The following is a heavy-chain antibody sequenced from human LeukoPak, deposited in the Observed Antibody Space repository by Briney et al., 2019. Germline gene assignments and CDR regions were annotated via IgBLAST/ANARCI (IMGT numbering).Heavy chain of an antibody. V-gene: IGHV3-20*04. J-gene: IGHJ4*02. CDR3: AREGIYCVNGVCYLDY. D-gene: IGHD2-8*01. CDR2: ICLNGGNT. CDR1: GFKVDGYW. Sequence: GGALRLFCAASGFKVDGYWMHWVRQAPGEGLEWVSGICLNGGNTGYADSVKGRFTISRDNAKNSLFLQVNSLRADDTAFYYCAREGIYCVNGVCYLDYWGQGTLVTVSS.